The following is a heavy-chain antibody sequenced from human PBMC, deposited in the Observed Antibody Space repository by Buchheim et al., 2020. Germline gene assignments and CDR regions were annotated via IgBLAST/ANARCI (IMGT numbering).Heavy chain of an antibody. CDR2: ISSGSSTI. D-gene: IGHD3-3*01. Sequence: EVQLVESGGGLVQPGGSLRLSCAASGFTFSSYSLNWVRQAPGKGLEWVSYISSGSSTINYADSVKGRFTISRDNAKTSLYLQMNSLRAEDTAVYYCARDLRFLGGMDVWGQGTT. CDR3: ARDLRFLGGMDV. J-gene: IGHJ6*02. CDR1: GFTFSSYS. V-gene: IGHV3-48*01.